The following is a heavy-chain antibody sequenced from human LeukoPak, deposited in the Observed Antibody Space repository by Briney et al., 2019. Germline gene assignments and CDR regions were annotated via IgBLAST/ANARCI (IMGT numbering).Heavy chain of an antibody. D-gene: IGHD4/OR15-4a*01. V-gene: IGHV1-2*02. J-gene: IGHJ5*02. CDR3: ARGLTISGFDP. CDR1: GYTFTGYY. CDR2: INPNSGGT. Sequence: GASVKVSCKASGYTFTGYYMHWVRQAPGQGLEWMGWINPNSGGTNYAQRFQGRVTMTRDTSISTAYMDVSSLTSDDTAMYYCARGLTISGFDPWGQGTLVAVSS.